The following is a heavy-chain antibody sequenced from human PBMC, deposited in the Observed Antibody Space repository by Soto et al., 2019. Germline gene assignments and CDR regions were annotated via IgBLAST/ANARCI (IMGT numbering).Heavy chain of an antibody. D-gene: IGHD4-17*01. CDR2: ISGSGGST. CDR3: SKPHSKVTTDNYLDY. J-gene: IGHJ4*02. CDR1: GFTFSSYA. V-gene: IGHV3-23*01. Sequence: EVQLLESGGGWVQPGGSLRLSCAASGFTFSSYAMSWVRQAPGKGLEWVSAISGSGGSTYYADSVKGRFTISRDNYMNTLYLQMNSLRASDTAVYYCSKPHSKVTTDNYLDYWGQGTLVTVSS.